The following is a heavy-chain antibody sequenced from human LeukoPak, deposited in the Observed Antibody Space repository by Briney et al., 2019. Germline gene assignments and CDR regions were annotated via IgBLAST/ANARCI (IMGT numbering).Heavy chain of an antibody. CDR2: IDADGTSA. J-gene: IGHJ4*02. CDR1: GITFSYYW. CDR3: ARSTTVVTPSDY. Sequence: GGSLRLSCAASGITFSYYWMHWVRQAPGKGLVWVSRIDADGTSATYADSVKGRFTISRDNAKNTLYLQMNSLRAEDTAVYYCARSTTVVTPSDYWGQGTLVTVSS. V-gene: IGHV3-74*01. D-gene: IGHD4-23*01.